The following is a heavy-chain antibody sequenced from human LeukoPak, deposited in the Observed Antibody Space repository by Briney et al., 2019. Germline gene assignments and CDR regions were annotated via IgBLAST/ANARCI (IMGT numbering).Heavy chain of an antibody. J-gene: IGHJ4*02. V-gene: IGHV3-23*01. Sequence: GGSLRLSCAASGFTFSSYGMSWVRQAPGKGLEWVSAISGSGGSTYYADSVKGRFTISRDNAKNSLYLQMNSLRAEDTAVYYCARDRLSFGPIDYWGQGTLVTVSS. CDR1: GFTFSSYG. D-gene: IGHD3-16*01. CDR3: ARDRLSFGPIDY. CDR2: ISGSGGST.